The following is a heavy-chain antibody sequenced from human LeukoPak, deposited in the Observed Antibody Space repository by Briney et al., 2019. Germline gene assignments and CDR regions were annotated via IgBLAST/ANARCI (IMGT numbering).Heavy chain of an antibody. J-gene: IGHJ5*02. CDR1: GGSFSGYY. CDR3: ARGGNIVVVVAATLRRNNWFDP. Sequence: KPSETLSLTCAVYGGSFSGYYWSWIRQPPGKGLEWIGEINHSGSTNYNPSLKSRVTISVDTSKNQFFLKLSSVTAADTAVYYCARGGNIVVVVAATLRRNNWFDPWGQGTLVTVSS. V-gene: IGHV4-34*01. CDR2: INHSGST. D-gene: IGHD2-15*01.